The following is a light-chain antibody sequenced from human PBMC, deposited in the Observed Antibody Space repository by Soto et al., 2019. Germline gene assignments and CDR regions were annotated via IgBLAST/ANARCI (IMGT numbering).Light chain of an antibody. CDR3: LLSYNGPYV. V-gene: IGLV7-46*01. J-gene: IGLJ1*01. CDR2: DTT. CDR1: TGAVTNGHY. Sequence: QAVVTQEPSLTVSPGGTVTLTCGSSTGAVTNGHYPYWFQQKPGQAPRTLIYDTTNRHSWTPARFSGSLLGGKAALTLSGAQPEDEAEYYCLLSYNGPYVFGTETKVTV.